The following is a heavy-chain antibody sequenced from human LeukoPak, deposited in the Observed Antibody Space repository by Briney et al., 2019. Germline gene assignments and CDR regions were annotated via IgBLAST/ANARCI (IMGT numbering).Heavy chain of an antibody. J-gene: IGHJ4*02. D-gene: IGHD3-22*01. V-gene: IGHV3-23*01. Sequence: PGGSLRLSCTASGFTFSRSVMCWVRQAPGKGLEWVSAVSHSGGRTYYADSVRGRFTISRDNSKNTLYLQMNSLRAEDTAVYYCAKYDGLYDRPGGLDSWGQGTLVTVSS. CDR1: GFTFSRSV. CDR2: VSHSGGRT. CDR3: AKYDGLYDRPGGLDS.